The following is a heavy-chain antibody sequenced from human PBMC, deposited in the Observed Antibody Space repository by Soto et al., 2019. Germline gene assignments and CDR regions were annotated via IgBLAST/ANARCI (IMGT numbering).Heavy chain of an antibody. CDR1: GYSFTSYW. Sequence: PGESLKISCKGSGYSFTSYWIGCFLQMPGKGLEWMGIIYPGDSDTRYSPSFQGQVTISADKSISTAYLQWSSLKASDTAMYYCARPRYYYDSSGYYSDAFDIWGQGTMVTV. J-gene: IGHJ3*02. D-gene: IGHD3-22*01. CDR2: IYPGDSDT. CDR3: ARPRYYYDSSGYYSDAFDI. V-gene: IGHV5-51*01.